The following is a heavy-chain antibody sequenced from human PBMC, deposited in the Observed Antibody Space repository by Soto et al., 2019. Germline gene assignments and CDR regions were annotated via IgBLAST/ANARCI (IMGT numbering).Heavy chain of an antibody. V-gene: IGHV1-2*04. CDR2: INPKSGGT. CDR3: ARDGLYGSASPGLYNMDV. D-gene: IGHD3-10*01. Sequence: ASVKVSCKASGYTFTGYYMHWVRQAPGQGLEWMGWINPKSGGTNYAQNFQDWVTMTRDTSISTVYMELSRLTSDDTAVYYCARDGLYGSASPGLYNMDVWGQGTTVTVSS. CDR1: GYTFTGYY. J-gene: IGHJ6*02.